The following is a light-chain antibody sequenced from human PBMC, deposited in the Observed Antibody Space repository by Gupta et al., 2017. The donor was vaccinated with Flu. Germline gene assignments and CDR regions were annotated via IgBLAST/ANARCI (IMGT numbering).Light chain of an antibody. CDR2: VAS. CDR1: QSVNSN. CDR3: QQDNTLKT. V-gene: IGKV3-15*01. Sequence: EIVMTQSPATLSVSPGERATLSCRDSQSVNSNLDWYQQKPGQASRLLIYVASTRATGIPDRFSGSGSGKEFTLTSSSRQYEDFAVYYWQQDNTLKTFGQGTKVEIK. J-gene: IGKJ1*01.